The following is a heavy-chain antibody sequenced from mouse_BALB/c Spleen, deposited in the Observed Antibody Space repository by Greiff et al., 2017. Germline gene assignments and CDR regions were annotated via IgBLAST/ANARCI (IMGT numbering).Heavy chain of an antibody. D-gene: IGHD2-2*01. Sequence: QVQLQQSGPGLVAPSQSLSITCTVSGFSLTSYGVHWVRQPPGKGLEWLGVIWAGGSTNYNSALMSRLSISKDNSKSQVFLKMNSLQTDDTAMYYCARAGVTTADAMDYWGQGTSVTVSS. J-gene: IGHJ4*01. V-gene: IGHV2-9*02. CDR1: GFSLTSYG. CDR2: IWAGGST. CDR3: ARAGVTTADAMDY.